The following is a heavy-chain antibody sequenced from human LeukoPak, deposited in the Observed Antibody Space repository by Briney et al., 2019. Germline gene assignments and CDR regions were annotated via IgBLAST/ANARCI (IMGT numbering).Heavy chain of an antibody. CDR3: ARGGAAAGIFGEY. Sequence: ASVKVSCKASVYTFTGYYMHWVRQAPGQGLEWMGWINPNSGGTNYAQKFQGRVTMTRDTSISTACMELSRLRSDDTAVYYCARGGAAAGIFGEYWGQGTLVTVSS. D-gene: IGHD6-13*01. CDR1: VYTFTGYY. V-gene: IGHV1-2*02. J-gene: IGHJ4*02. CDR2: INPNSGGT.